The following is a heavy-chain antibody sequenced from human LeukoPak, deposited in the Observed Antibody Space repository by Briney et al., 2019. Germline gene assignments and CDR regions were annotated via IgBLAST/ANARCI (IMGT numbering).Heavy chain of an antibody. CDR3: VRGVNGWFDP. Sequence: GGSLRLSCAASGFTFNRYNMDWVRRAAGKGLQWVSSISTSSSYIYYADSVKGRFTISRDNAKNSLYLQMNSLRAEDTAVYFAVRGVNGWFDPWGQGTLVTVSS. CDR1: GFTFNRYN. V-gene: IGHV3-21*01. J-gene: IGHJ5*02. D-gene: IGHD3-10*01. CDR2: ISTSSSYI.